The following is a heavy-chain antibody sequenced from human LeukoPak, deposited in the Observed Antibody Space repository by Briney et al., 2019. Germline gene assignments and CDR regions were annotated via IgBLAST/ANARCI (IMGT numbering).Heavy chain of an antibody. V-gene: IGHV4-59*08. D-gene: IGHD6-19*01. CDR3: ARAVSGRFDY. Sequence: SETLSLTCTVSGGSMSPYHWGWIRQPPGKGLERTGYIYYSGSTNYNPSLNSRVTISVDTSKNQFSLRLSSVTAADTAIYYCARAVSGRFDYWGQGTLVTVSS. CDR1: GGSMSPYH. CDR2: IYYSGST. J-gene: IGHJ4*02.